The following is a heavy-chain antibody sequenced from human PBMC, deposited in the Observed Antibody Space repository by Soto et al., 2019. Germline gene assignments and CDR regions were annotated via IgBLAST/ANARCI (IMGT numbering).Heavy chain of an antibody. Sequence: QVQLQESGPGLVKPSETLSLTCTVSGGSISSYYWSWIRQPAGKGLEWIGRISTSGSTNYNPSLKSRVTMSVDTSKNQFSLKLSSVTAADTAVYYCARDDSVLCGGDCYRSGALDYWGQGTLVTVSS. V-gene: IGHV4-4*07. CDR1: GGSISSYY. J-gene: IGHJ4*02. CDR2: ISTSGST. D-gene: IGHD2-21*02. CDR3: ARDDSVLCGGDCYRSGALDY.